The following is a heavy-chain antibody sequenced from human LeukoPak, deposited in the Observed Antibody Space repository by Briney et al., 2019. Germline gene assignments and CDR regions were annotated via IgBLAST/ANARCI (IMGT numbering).Heavy chain of an antibody. CDR2: ISGSGGST. D-gene: IGHD3-10*01. CDR1: GFTFSSYA. J-gene: IGHJ6*03. V-gene: IGHV3-23*01. Sequence: GGSLRLSCAASGFTFSSYAMSWVRQAPGKGLEWVSAISGSGGSTYYADSVKGRFTISRDNSKNTLYLQMNSLRAEDTAVYYCAKDKGTMVRGNYYYMDVWGKGTTVTISS. CDR3: AKDKGTMVRGNYYYMDV.